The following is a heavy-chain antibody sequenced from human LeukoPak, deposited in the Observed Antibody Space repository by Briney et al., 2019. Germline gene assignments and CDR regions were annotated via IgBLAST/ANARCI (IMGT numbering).Heavy chain of an antibody. Sequence: GGSLRLSCAASGFTFSSYGMHWVRQAPGKGLEWVAVIWYDGSNKYYADSVKGRFTISRDNSKNTLYLQMNSLRAEDTAVYYCARDRGWLQGAFDIWGQGTMVTVSS. D-gene: IGHD5-24*01. CDR1: GFTFSSYG. CDR2: IWYDGSNK. V-gene: IGHV3-33*01. J-gene: IGHJ3*02. CDR3: ARDRGWLQGAFDI.